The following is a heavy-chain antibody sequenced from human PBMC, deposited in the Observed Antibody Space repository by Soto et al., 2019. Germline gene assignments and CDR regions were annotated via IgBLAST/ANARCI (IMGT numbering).Heavy chain of an antibody. Sequence: PGGSLRLSCAASGFIFSSDWMHWVRQAPGKGLVWISAISRGGGSTYYADSVKGRFTISRDNSKNTLYLQMNSLRAEDTAVYYCVREDSGTYYWIDYWGQGTLVTVSS. D-gene: IGHD1-26*01. J-gene: IGHJ4*02. CDR2: ISRGGGST. V-gene: IGHV3-74*01. CDR3: VREDSGTYYWIDY. CDR1: GFIFSSDW.